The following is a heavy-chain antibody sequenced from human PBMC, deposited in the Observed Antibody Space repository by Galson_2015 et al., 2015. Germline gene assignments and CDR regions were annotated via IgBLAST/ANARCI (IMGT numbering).Heavy chain of an antibody. CDR2: ISESGGST. V-gene: IGHV3-23*01. D-gene: IGHD5-12*01. CDR1: GFTFSNYA. Sequence: SLRLSCAAAGFTFSNYAMSWVRQAPGKGLEWVSTISESGGSTYYADSVKGRFTISRDNPKNTLYLQMNSLRAEDTAVYYCAKYLGTMVLSSKDYWGQGTLVTVSS. CDR3: AKYLGTMVLSSKDY. J-gene: IGHJ4*02.